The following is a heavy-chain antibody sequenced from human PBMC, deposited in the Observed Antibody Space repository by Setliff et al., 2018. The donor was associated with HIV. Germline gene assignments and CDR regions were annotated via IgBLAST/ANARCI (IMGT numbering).Heavy chain of an antibody. D-gene: IGHD5-12*01. J-gene: IGHJ4*02. Sequence: SETLSLTCTVSGGSISSYYWSWIRQPPGKGLEWIGEINHSGSTNCNPSLKSRVSISVDTSKNQFSLKLSSVTAADTAVYYCATLKMATIYRDFDYWGQGTLVTVSS. CDR1: GGSISSYY. V-gene: IGHV4-34*01. CDR2: INHSGST. CDR3: ATLKMATIYRDFDY.